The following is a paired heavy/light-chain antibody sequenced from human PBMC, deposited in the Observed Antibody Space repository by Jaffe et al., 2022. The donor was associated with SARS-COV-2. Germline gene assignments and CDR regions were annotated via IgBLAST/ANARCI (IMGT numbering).Heavy chain of an antibody. D-gene: IGHD1-1*01. V-gene: IGHV5-51*01. CDR2: IYPGDSDI. CDR1: GYIFSDYW. Sequence: EVLLVQSGAEVKKPGESLKISCKASGYIFSDYWIGWVRQMPGKGLEWMGVIYPGDSDIRYHPSFQGQVTISADMSNSTAYLQWGSLKASDTAIYYCARQFNDLRPLNWLAPWGQGTLVTVSS. CDR3: ARQFNDLRPLNWLAP. J-gene: IGHJ5*02.
Light chain of an antibody. CDR2: DAS. J-gene: IGKJ4*01. V-gene: IGKV1-12*01. CDR1: QDVGDW. Sequence: DIQMTQSPSSVSASVGDRVTITCRASQDVGDWLAWYQQKPGKAPNLLIHDASRLQSGVPARFSGSGSGTDFTLTINDLQPEDIATYYCQQANDFPLTFGGGTKVEMK. CDR3: QQANDFPLT.